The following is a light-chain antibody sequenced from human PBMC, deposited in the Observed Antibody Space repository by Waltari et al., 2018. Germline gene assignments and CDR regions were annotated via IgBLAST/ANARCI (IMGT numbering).Light chain of an antibody. CDR1: QSLVHNDGNTY. V-gene: IGKV2-24*01. J-gene: IGKJ2*01. Sequence: EIVMTQTPLSSPVTLGQPASISCKSSQSLVHNDGNTYLRWLHQRPGQPPRLLISKISNRVSGVPDRFSGSGAGTDFTLIISRVEAEDVGVYYCMQAAQFPYTFGQGTKLEIK. CDR3: MQAAQFPYT. CDR2: KIS.